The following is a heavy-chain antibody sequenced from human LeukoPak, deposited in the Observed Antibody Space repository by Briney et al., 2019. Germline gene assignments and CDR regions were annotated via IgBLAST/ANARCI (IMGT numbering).Heavy chain of an antibody. J-gene: IGHJ4*02. D-gene: IGHD3-10*01. CDR1: GFTFSGYS. CDR2: ISSSSSYI. V-gene: IGHV3-21*01. CDR3: ARAEDGSGSYYSGID. Sequence: GGSLRLSCAASGFTFSGYSMNWVRQAPGKGLEWVSSISSSSSYIYYADSVKGRFTISRDNAKNSLYLQMNSLRAEDTAVYYCARAEDGSGSYYSGIDWGQGTLVTVSS.